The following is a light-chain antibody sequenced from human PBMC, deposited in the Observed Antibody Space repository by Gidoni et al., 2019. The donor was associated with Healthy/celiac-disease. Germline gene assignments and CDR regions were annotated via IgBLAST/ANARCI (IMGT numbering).Light chain of an antibody. J-gene: IGKJ4*01. CDR2: GAS. V-gene: IGKV3-20*01. CDR3: QQYGSSLGIT. Sequence: VLTQSPGTLSLSPGERATLSCRASQSVSSSYLAWYQQKPGQAPRLLIYGASNRATGIPDRFSGSGSGTDFTLTISRLEPEDFALYYCQQYGSSLGITFGGGTKVEIK. CDR1: QSVSSSY.